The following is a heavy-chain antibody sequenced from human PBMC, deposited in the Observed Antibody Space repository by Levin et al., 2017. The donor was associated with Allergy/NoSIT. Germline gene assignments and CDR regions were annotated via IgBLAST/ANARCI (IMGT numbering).Heavy chain of an antibody. CDR2: INPNSGGT. D-gene: IGHD2-2*01. CDR1: GYTFTGYY. CDR3: AREGAGVVVRRDWFDP. V-gene: IGHV1-2*02. J-gene: IGHJ5*02. Sequence: ASVKVSCKASGYTFTGYYMHWVRQAPGQGLEWMGWINPNSGGTNYAQKFQGRVTMTRDTSISTAYMELSRLRSDDTAVYYCAREGAGVVVRRDWFDPWGQGTLVTVSS.